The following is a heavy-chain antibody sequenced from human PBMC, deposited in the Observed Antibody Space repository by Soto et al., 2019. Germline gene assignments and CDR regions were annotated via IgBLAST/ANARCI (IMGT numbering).Heavy chain of an antibody. J-gene: IGHJ4*02. CDR1: GFTFSSYS. CDR3: ARGGRGFDY. CDR2: ISSSSSYI. Sequence: EVQLVESGGGLVKPGGSLRLSCAASGFTFSSYSMNWVRQAPGKGLEWVSSISSSSSYIYYADSVKGRFTISRDNAKNSLYLPMTSLRAEDTAVYYCARGGRGFDYWGQGTLVTVSS. V-gene: IGHV3-21*01. D-gene: IGHD3-16*01.